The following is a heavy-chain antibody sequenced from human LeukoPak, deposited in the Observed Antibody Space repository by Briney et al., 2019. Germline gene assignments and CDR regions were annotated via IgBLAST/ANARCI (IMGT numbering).Heavy chain of an antibody. V-gene: IGHV1-8*03. CDR2: MNPNSGNT. CDR1: GYTFTTYD. D-gene: IGHD4-17*01. Sequence: ASVKVSCKTSGYTFTTYDINWVRQASGQGLEWMGWMNPNSGNTGYAQKFQGRVTITRNTSISTAYMELSSLRSEDTAVYYCARVSSLDYGVYRVRGYYFDYWGQGTLVTVSS. CDR3: ARVSSLDYGVYRVRGYYFDY. J-gene: IGHJ4*02.